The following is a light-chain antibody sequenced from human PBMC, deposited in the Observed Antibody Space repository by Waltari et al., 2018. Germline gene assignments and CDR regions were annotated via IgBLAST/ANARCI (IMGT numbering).Light chain of an antibody. CDR3: SSYVGSNNPV. CDR1: SSDLGGSDF. Sequence: QSALTQPPSASGSPGQSVTISCTGTSSDLGGSDFVHWYQHHPGKAPKLMIYEVSKRPSGVPDRFSGSKSGNPASLTVSGLQAEDEADYYCSSYVGSNNPVFGGGTKLTVL. CDR2: EVS. V-gene: IGLV2-8*01. J-gene: IGLJ2*01.